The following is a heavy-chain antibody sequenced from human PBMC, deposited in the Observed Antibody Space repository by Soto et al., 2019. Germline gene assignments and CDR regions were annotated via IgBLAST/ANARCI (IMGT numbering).Heavy chain of an antibody. Sequence: SETLSLTCTVSGGSISSYYWSWIRQPPGKGLEWIGYIYYSGSTNYNPSLKSRVTISVDTSKNQFSLKLSSVTAADTAVYYCARWGDSGSYYYYYGMDVWGQGTTVTVSS. CDR2: IYYSGST. D-gene: IGHD1-26*01. V-gene: IGHV4-59*01. CDR1: GGSISSYY. CDR3: ARWGDSGSYYYYYGMDV. J-gene: IGHJ6*02.